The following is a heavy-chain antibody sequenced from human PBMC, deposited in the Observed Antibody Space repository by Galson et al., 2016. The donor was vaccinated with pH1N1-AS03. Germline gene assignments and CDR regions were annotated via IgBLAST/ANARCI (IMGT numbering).Heavy chain of an antibody. J-gene: IGHJ4*02. V-gene: IGHV3-7*01. CDR3: ARDFAYVFDY. CDR2: IGQDGSEK. Sequence: SLRLSCADSGFTFSDYWMGWVRQAPGKGLEWGANIGQDGSEKYYVDSVKGRFTISRDNAKKSLYLQMNSLRAEDTAVYYCARDFAYVFDYWGQGTLVTVSP. CDR1: GFTFSDYW. D-gene: IGHD3-16*01.